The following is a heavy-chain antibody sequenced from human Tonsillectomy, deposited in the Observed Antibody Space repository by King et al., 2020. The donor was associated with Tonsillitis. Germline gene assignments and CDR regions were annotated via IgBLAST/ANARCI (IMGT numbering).Heavy chain of an antibody. CDR3: ARDPNVRGYSYGGWFDP. CDR1: GGSTSSSNW. CDR2: IYHRGST. V-gene: IGHV4-4*02. D-gene: IGHD5-18*01. Sequence: QLQESGPGLVKPSGTLSLTCAVSGGSTSSSNWWSWVRQPPGKGLEWIGEIYHRGSTNYNPSLKSPVTISVDKSKNQFSLKLSSVTAADTAVYYCARDPNVRGYSYGGWFDPWGQGTLVTVSS. J-gene: IGHJ5*02.